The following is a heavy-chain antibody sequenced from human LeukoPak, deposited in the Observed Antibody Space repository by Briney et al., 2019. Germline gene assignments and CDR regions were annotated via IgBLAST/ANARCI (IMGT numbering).Heavy chain of an antibody. V-gene: IGHV4-4*02. Sequence: PSGTLSLTCAVSGDSISNNNWWSWVRQPPGKGLEWIGDIFPSGRTKYNPSLKSRVTVSVDKSKNKFSLKLNSVTAADTAVYYCARVAGGSSWYGLGFDPWGQGTLVTVSS. J-gene: IGHJ5*02. D-gene: IGHD6-13*01. CDR3: ARVAGGSSWYGLGFDP. CDR2: IFPSGRT. CDR1: GDSISNNNW.